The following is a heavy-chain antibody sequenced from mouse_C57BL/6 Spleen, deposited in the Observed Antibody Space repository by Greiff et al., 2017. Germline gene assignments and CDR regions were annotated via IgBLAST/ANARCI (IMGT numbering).Heavy chain of an antibody. J-gene: IGHJ2*01. V-gene: IGHV1-55*01. CDR2: IYPGSGST. CDR1: GYTFTSYW. Sequence: QVQLQQPGAELVKPGASVKMSCKASGYTFTSYWITWVKQRPGQGLEWIGDIYPGSGSTNYNEKFKSKATLTVDTSSSTAYMQLSSLTSEDSAVYYCARGGIITTVRYFDYWGQGTTLTVSS. CDR3: ARGGIITTVRYFDY. D-gene: IGHD1-1*01.